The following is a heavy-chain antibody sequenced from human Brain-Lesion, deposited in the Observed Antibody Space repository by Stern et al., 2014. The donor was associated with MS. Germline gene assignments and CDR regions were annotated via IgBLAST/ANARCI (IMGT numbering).Heavy chain of an antibody. CDR1: GGSISSSTYY. Sequence: VQLVQSGPGLVKPSETLSLTCTVSGGSISSSTYYWAWLRQPPGKGLEWIGNIYYSGFTYDNPSLKSRVTISVDMSKNQVYMKLSSVTAADTAIYYCARHDSVPRPSQLYSARDRGPGYFDYWGQGTLVTVSS. D-gene: IGHD1-26*01. CDR3: ARHDSVPRPSQLYSARDRGPGYFDY. CDR2: IYYSGFT. V-gene: IGHV4-39*01. J-gene: IGHJ4*02.